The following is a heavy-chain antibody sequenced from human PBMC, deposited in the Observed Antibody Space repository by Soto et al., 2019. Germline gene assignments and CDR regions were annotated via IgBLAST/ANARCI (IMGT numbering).Heavy chain of an antibody. D-gene: IGHD3-3*01. V-gene: IGHV1-69*02. CDR1: GGTFSSYT. CDR2: IIPILGIA. CDR3: ARVLGVYDFWSGPCEPDAFDI. Sequence: SVKVSCKASGGTFSSYTISWVRQAPGQGLEWMGRIIPILGIANYAQKFQGRVTITADKSTSTAYMELRSLRSDDTAVYYCARVLGVYDFWSGPCEPDAFDIWGQGTMVTVS. J-gene: IGHJ3*02.